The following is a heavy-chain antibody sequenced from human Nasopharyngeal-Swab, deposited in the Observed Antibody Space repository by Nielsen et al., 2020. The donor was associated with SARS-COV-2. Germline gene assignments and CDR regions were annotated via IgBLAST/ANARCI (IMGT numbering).Heavy chain of an antibody. D-gene: IGHD2-2*01. CDR3: ARNPLYCSSTSCYHDAFDI. CDR1: GYIFTSYG. V-gene: IGHV1-18*01. CDR2: ISAYNGNT. Sequence: ASVKVSCKASGYIFTSYGISWVRQAPGQGLEWMGWISAYNGNTNYAQKLQGRVTMTTDTSTSTAYMELRSLRSDDTAVYYCARNPLYCSSTSCYHDAFDIWGQGTMVTVSS. J-gene: IGHJ3*02.